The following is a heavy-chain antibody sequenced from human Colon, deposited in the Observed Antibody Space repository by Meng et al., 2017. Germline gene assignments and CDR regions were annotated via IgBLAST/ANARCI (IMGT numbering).Heavy chain of an antibody. CDR3: ARDTRLHSYYYGSGSYLNWFDP. CDR1: VGSFSGYY. D-gene: IGHD3-10*01. CDR2: INHSGRT. J-gene: IGHJ5*02. V-gene: IGHV4-34*01. Sequence: QVKLEEAGAGLLKPSETLSLTCAVYVGSFSGYYWTWIRQSPGKGLEWIGQINHSGRTIYNPSLKSRVTTSIDTSKNQFSLNLTSATAADTAVYYCARDTRLHSYYYGSGSYLNWFDPWGQGTLVTVSS.